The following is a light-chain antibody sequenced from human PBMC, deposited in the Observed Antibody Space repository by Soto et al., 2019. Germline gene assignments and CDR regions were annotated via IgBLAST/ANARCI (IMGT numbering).Light chain of an antibody. CDR3: QQSYSNPT. Sequence: DVQLTPSPSSLSVFVGDSVTVTCRASQNIITYLHWYHQKPGEAPTLLINAASTLQSGVPSRFSGSGSGTDFTLTINSLQPEDVGTYYCQQSYSNPTFGQGTTVEIK. CDR2: AAS. J-gene: IGKJ1*01. CDR1: QNIITY. V-gene: IGKV1-39*01.